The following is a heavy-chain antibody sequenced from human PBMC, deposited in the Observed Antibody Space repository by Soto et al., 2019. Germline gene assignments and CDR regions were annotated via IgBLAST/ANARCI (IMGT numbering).Heavy chain of an antibody. D-gene: IGHD1-26*01. CDR3: AREDILGTRSYDY. CDR2: ISSNSVTI. V-gene: IGHV3-48*02. CDR1: GFIFSKYS. J-gene: IGHJ4*02. Sequence: GGSLRLSCGASGFIFSKYSMNWVRQAPGKGLEWLSYISSNSVTIYYADSVRGRFTIFRDNAKNSLYLQMNSLRDEDTAVYYCAREDILGTRSYDYWGQGALVTVSS.